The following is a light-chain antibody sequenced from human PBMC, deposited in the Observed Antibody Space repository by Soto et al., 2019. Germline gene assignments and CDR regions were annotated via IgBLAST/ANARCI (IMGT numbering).Light chain of an antibody. V-gene: IGKV1-6*01. J-gene: IGKJ1*01. CDR2: AAS. Sequence: AIQMTQSQSSLSASVGDRVTITCRASQDISDDLGWYQQKPGRAPKLLLYAASTLQAGVPSRFSGGGSGRDFTLTISSLQPENFATYYCLQDYNYPRTFGQGTKVDVK. CDR1: QDISDD. CDR3: LQDYNYPRT.